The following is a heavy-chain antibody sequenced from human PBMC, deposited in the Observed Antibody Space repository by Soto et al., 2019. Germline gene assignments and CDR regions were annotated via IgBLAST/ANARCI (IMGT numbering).Heavy chain of an antibody. CDR3: ATYGMDV. CDR1: GFTFSRFS. CDR2: ISYDGSNK. V-gene: IGHV3-30*04. Sequence: QVQLVESGGGVVQPGRSLTLSCAASGFTFSRFSMHWVRQAPGKGLAWVAVISYDGSNKYYADSVKGRFTISRDNSKNTLYLQMNSLRAEDTAVYYCATYGMDVWGQGTTVTVSS. J-gene: IGHJ6*02.